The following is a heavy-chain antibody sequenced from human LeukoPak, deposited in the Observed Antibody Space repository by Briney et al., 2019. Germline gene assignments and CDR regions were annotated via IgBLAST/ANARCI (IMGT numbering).Heavy chain of an antibody. V-gene: IGHV1-69*13. Sequence: SVKVSCKASGGTFSSYAISWVRQSPGQGLEWMGGIIPIFGTANYAQKFQGRVTITADESTSTAYMELSSLRSEDTAVYYCARSPGVAGGEIDYWGQGTLVTVSS. CDR3: ARSPGVAGGEIDY. CDR2: IIPIFGTA. CDR1: GGTFSSYA. J-gene: IGHJ4*02. D-gene: IGHD6-19*01.